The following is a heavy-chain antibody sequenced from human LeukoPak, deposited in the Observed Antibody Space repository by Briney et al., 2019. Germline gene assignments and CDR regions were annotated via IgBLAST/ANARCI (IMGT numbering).Heavy chain of an antibody. D-gene: IGHD3-3*01. J-gene: IGHJ4*02. Sequence: PGRSLRLSCTASGFTFGDYAMSWVRQAPGKGLEWVGFIRSKAYGGTTEYAASVKGRFTISGDDSKSIAYLQMNSLKTEDTAVYYCTRVGSITIFGVVNTGPDYWGQGTLVTVSS. CDR1: GFTFGDYA. CDR3: TRVGSITIFGVVNTGPDY. CDR2: IRSKAYGGTT. V-gene: IGHV3-49*04.